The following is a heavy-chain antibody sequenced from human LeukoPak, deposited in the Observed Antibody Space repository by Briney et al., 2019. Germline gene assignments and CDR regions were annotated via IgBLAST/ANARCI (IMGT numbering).Heavy chain of an antibody. V-gene: IGHV5-51*01. CDR3: ARQIGATAFDI. D-gene: IGHD1-26*01. J-gene: IGHJ3*02. Sequence: GESLKIPCKGSGYSFVNYWIGWVRQMPGKGLEWMGTIYPGDSDTRYSPSFQGQVTISADKSIITAYLQWSSLKASDTAMYYCARQIGATAFDIWGQGTMVTVSS. CDR1: GYSFVNYW. CDR2: IYPGDSDT.